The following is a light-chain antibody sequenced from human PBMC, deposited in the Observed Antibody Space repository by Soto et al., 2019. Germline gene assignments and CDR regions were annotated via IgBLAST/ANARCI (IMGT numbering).Light chain of an antibody. J-gene: IGKJ1*01. Sequence: EIVMTQSPATLSVSQGERATLSCRASQSVGSKLAWFQQTPGQAPRLLIYGASTMATGIPARFSGSGSGSEFTFAISGLQSEDFAVYSCEQYNDWPRTFGQGTKVEIK. CDR2: GAS. CDR3: EQYNDWPRT. V-gene: IGKV3-15*01. CDR1: QSVGSK.